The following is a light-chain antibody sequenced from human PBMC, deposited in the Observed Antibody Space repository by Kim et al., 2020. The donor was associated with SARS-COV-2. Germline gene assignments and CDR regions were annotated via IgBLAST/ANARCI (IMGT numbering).Light chain of an antibody. V-gene: IGKV3-15*01. CDR3: HQNNNWPLT. CDR1: QSVGSN. Sequence: SVAPEERAALACMASQSVGSNVAWYQQKPVQAPRLRIYGASTRATGIPARFSGSGSWTEFTLTIRSLQSEDFAVYYCHQNNNWPLTFGGGTKVEI. J-gene: IGKJ4*01. CDR2: GAS.